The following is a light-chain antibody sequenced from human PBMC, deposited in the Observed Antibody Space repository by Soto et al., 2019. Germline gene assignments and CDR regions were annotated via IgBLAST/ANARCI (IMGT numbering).Light chain of an antibody. V-gene: IGLV2-8*01. CDR2: EVS. CDR1: SSDVGGYNY. CDR3: SSYAGSNNLV. J-gene: IGLJ2*01. Sequence: QSVLTQPPSASGSPGQSVTISCTGTSSDVGGYNYVSWYQQHPGKAPKLMIYEVSQRPSGVPDRFSGSKSGTTASLTVSGLQAEDEADYYCSSYAGSNNLVFGGGTQL.